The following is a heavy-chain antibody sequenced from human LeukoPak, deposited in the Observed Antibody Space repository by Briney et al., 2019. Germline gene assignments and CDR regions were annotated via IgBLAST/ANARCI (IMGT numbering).Heavy chain of an antibody. J-gene: IGHJ4*02. CDR2: MNPNSGNT. D-gene: IGHD3-3*01. CDR1: GGTFSSYA. V-gene: IGHV1-8*02. Sequence: GASVKVSCKASGGTFSSYAISWVRQAPGQGLEWMGWMNPNSGNTGYAQKFQGRVTMTRNTSISTAYMELSSLRSEDTAVYYCARGTTGFGVVSRYWGQGTLVTVSS. CDR3: ARGTTGFGVVSRY.